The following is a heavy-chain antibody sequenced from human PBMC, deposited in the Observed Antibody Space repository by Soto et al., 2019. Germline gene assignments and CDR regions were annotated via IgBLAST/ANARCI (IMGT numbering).Heavy chain of an antibody. V-gene: IGHV2-5*02. D-gene: IGHD5-12*01. CDR3: AHTFPRITHTYSGVSFPPTFDP. CDR2: IYWDGDK. Sequence: QVTLKESGPTLVKPTQTLRLTCTFSGFSLSTSGVGVGWIRQPPGKALEWLSLIYWDGDKRISPSLKSRLTITKDTSKNQVVLTMTNMDPVDTATYYCAHTFPRITHTYSGVSFPPTFDPWGQGTLVTVSS. CDR1: GFSLSTSGVG. J-gene: IGHJ5*02.